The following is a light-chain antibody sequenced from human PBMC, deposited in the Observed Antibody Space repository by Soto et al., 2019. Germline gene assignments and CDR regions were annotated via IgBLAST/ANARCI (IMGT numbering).Light chain of an antibody. Sequence: DIQMTQSPSSLSASVGDRVTITCRASQSISTFLTWDQQKPGKAPKLLIYAASNLQSGVPSRFSGSESGTDFTLTISSLQPEDFATYYCQQSYSTPVTFGPGTKVDI. CDR1: QSISTF. V-gene: IGKV1-39*01. CDR3: QQSYSTPVT. CDR2: AAS. J-gene: IGKJ3*01.